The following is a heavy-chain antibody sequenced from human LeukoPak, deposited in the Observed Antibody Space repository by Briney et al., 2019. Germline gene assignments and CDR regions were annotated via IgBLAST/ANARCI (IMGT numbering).Heavy chain of an antibody. CDR3: ARVRSGYYEH. J-gene: IGHJ4*02. Sequence: SETLSLTCTVSGGSISSYYWGWIRQPPGKGLVWIGYIYYSGSTNYNPSLKSRVTISVDTSKNQFSLKLSSVTAADTAVYYCARVRSGYYEHWGQGTLVTVSS. CDR1: GGSISSYY. V-gene: IGHV4-59*01. D-gene: IGHD3-22*01. CDR2: IYYSGST.